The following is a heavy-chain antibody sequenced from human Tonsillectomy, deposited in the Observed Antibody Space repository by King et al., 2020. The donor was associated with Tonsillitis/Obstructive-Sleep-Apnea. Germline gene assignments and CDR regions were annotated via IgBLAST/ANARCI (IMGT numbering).Heavy chain of an antibody. D-gene: IGHD2-2*01. CDR3: AKEVHDCSSTICAPRYFDY. V-gene: IGHV3-23*04. CDR1: GFILSSYA. J-gene: IGHJ4*02. Sequence: VQLVESGGGLVQPGGSLRLSCAASGFILSSYAMSWVRQAPGKGLEWVSIVSGGSGDSTKYAASVKGRFTISRDNSKNTLFLQMNSLRAEDTAVYYCAKEVHDCSSTICAPRYFDYWGQGTRGTVYS. CDR2: SGGSGDST.